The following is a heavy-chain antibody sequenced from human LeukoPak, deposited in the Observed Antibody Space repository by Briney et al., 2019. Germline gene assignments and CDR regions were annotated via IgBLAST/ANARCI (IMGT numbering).Heavy chain of an antibody. CDR3: ARAHPGYCSGGSCSYWFGP. Sequence: GASVKVSCKASGGTFSSYAISWVRQAPGQGLEWMGGIIPIFGTANYAQKFQGRVTITADESTSTAYMELSSLRSEDTAVYYCARAHPGYCSGGSCSYWFGPWGQGTLVTVSS. V-gene: IGHV1-69*13. J-gene: IGHJ5*02. D-gene: IGHD2-15*01. CDR1: GGTFSSYA. CDR2: IIPIFGTA.